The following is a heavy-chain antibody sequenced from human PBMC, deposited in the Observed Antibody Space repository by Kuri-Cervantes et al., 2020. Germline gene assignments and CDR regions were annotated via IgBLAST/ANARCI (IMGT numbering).Heavy chain of an antibody. Sequence: GGSLRLSCAASGFTFDDYAMHWVRQAPGKGLEWVSGISWNSASIGYADSVKGRFTISRDNAKNSLYLQMNSLRAEDTALYYCAKDSGYSSSWYVDWGQGTLVTVSS. V-gene: IGHV3-9*01. CDR3: AKDSGYSSSWYVD. D-gene: IGHD6-13*01. CDR2: ISWNSASI. CDR1: GFTFDDYA. J-gene: IGHJ4*02.